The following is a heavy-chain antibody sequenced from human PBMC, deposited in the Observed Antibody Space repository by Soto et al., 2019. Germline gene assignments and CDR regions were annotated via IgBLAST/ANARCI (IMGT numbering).Heavy chain of an antibody. D-gene: IGHD5-12*01. Sequence: QVQLQESGPGLVKPSQTLSLTCTVSGGSISSGGYYWSWIRQHPGKGLEWIGYIYYSGSTYYNPSLKSRVTILVDPSKNQFSLKLSSVTAADTAVYYCARTVVATRSGGYYGMDVWGQGTTVTVSS. CDR3: ARTVVATRSGGYYGMDV. CDR1: GGSISSGGYY. J-gene: IGHJ6*02. CDR2: IYYSGST. V-gene: IGHV4-31*03.